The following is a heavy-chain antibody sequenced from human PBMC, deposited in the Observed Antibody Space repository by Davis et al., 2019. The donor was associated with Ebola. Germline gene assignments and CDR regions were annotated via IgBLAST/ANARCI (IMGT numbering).Heavy chain of an antibody. CDR2: ISGSGGST. Sequence: GESLKISCAASGFTFSSYAMSWVRQAPGKGLEWVSAISGSGGSTYYADSVKGRFTISRDNSKNTLYLQMNSLRAEDTAVYYCARDGVRCSSTSCFPFYFDYWGQGTLVTVSS. CDR1: GFTFSSYA. V-gene: IGHV3-23*01. CDR3: ARDGVRCSSTSCFPFYFDY. D-gene: IGHD2-2*01. J-gene: IGHJ4*02.